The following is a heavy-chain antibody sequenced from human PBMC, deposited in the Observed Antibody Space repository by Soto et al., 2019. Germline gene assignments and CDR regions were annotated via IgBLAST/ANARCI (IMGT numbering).Heavy chain of an antibody. Sequence: QLLESGPGLVKPSETLSLTCTVSGGSISSSSYYWGWIRQPPGKGXXWIGSIYYSGSTYYNPSLKSRVTISVDTSKNQXXXXXXXXXXXXXXXXXXXXXXRWSGXXXXINYWGQGTLVTVSS. D-gene: IGHD3-3*01. V-gene: IGHV4-39*01. CDR3: XXXXRWSGXXXXINY. CDR1: GGSISSSSYY. CDR2: IYYSGST. J-gene: IGHJ4*02.